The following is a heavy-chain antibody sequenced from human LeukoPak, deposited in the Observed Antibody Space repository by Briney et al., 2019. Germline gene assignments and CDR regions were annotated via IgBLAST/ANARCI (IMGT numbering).Heavy chain of an antibody. CDR2: INPNSGGT. V-gene: IGHV1-2*04. J-gene: IGHJ4*02. CDR1: GYTFTGYY. Sequence: GASVKVSCKASGYTFTGYYMHWVRQAPGQGLEWMGWINPNSGGTNYAQKFQGWVTMTRDTSISTAYMELSRLRSDDTAVYYCAREKLSVCGGSCSRGPRGELDYWGQGTLVTVSS. CDR3: AREKLSVCGGSCSRGPRGELDY. D-gene: IGHD2-15*01.